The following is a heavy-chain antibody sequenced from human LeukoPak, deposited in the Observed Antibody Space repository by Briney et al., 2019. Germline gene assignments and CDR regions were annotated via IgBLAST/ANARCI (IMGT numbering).Heavy chain of an antibody. Sequence: SGSASAFTCCSLAMSWVRQAQGQGLVGVLATSGGGGGTYYADSVKGRFTISRDNSKNTLYLQMNSLRAEDTAVYYCAKQVAPYYYDSSGYYYDYWGQGTLVTVSS. V-gene: IGHV3-23*01. CDR2: TSGGGGGT. J-gene: IGHJ4*02. CDR3: AKQVAPYYYDSSGYYYDY. CDR1: AFTCCSLA. D-gene: IGHD3-22*01.